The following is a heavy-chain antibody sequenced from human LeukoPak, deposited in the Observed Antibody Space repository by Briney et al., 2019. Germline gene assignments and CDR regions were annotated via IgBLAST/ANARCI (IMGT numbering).Heavy chain of an antibody. Sequence: GGSLRLSCAASGFTFSSYAMSWVRQAPGKGLEWVSRISGSGGSTYYADSVKGRFTISRDNSKNTLYLQMNSLRAEDTAVYYCAGRGSGSYFDYWGQGTLVTVSS. V-gene: IGHV3-23*01. CDR2: ISGSGGST. CDR1: GFTFSSYA. D-gene: IGHD3-10*01. CDR3: AGRGSGSYFDY. J-gene: IGHJ4*02.